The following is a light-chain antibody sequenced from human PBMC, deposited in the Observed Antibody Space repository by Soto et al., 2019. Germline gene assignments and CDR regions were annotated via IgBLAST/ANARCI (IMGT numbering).Light chain of an antibody. CDR3: QQYNEWPLT. CDR1: QSVSTD. Sequence: EIVMTQSPATLSVSPGERASLSCRASQSVSTDLAWYQQKPAQAPRLLIYGASTRATGIPARFSGGGSGTEFTLTISSLQSADFAVYYCQQYNEWPLTFGRGTKVDIK. V-gene: IGKV3-15*01. CDR2: GAS. J-gene: IGKJ4*01.